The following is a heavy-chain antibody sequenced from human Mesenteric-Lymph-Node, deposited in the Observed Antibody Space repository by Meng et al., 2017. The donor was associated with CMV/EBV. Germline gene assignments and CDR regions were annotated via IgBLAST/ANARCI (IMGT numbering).Heavy chain of an antibody. D-gene: IGHD6-19*01. CDR2: ISDTGNT. V-gene: IGHV4-34*01. Sequence: SETLSLTCAVYGGSFSDYYWTWIRQSPDKGLEWIGEISDTGNTNYNPSLKSRVSISVDTSKNQFSLKVTSVTAADAATYYCARRSRYDSGWYVDFWGRGTLVTVSS. CDR3: ARRSRYDSGWYVDF. J-gene: IGHJ4*02. CDR1: GGSFSDYY.